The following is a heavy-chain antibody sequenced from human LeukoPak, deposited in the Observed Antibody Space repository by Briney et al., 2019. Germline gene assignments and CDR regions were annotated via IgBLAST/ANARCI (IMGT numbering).Heavy chain of an antibody. CDR1: GYTFTGYY. CDR2: INPNSGGT. J-gene: IGHJ4*02. D-gene: IGHD3-22*01. V-gene: IGHV1-2*05. Sequence: ASVKVSCKASGYTFTGYYMHWVRQAPGQGLEWMGRINPNSGGTNYAQKLQGRVTMTRDRSISTAYMELSRLRADDTDVYYCARDPFKYYYDSSGYSRYWGQGTLVTVSS. CDR3: ARDPFKYYYDSSGYSRY.